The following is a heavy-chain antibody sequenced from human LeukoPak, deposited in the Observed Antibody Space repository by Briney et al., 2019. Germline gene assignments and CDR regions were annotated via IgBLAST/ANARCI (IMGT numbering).Heavy chain of an antibody. CDR3: VRERQGAADIRLFDY. V-gene: IGHV4-59*01. CDR2: IYYSGST. CDR1: GGSISTYY. J-gene: IGHJ4*02. D-gene: IGHD2-15*01. Sequence: KPSETLSLTCTVSGGSISTYYWSWIRQPPGKGLEWIGYIYYSGSTNYNPSLKSRVTISLDTSKNQFSLKLRSVTAADTAVYFCVRERQGAADIRLFDYWGQGTLVTVSS.